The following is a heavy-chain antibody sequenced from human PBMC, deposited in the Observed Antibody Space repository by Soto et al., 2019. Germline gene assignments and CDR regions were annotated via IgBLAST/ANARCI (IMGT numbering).Heavy chain of an antibody. CDR3: AREGEYSSSSRYYYYGMDV. CDR2: IYYSGST. CDR1: GGSISSYY. D-gene: IGHD6-6*01. Sequence: SDTLSLPCTVSGGSISSYYWSWIRQPPGKGLEWIGYIYYSGSTNYNPSLKSRVTISVDTSKNQFSLKLSSVTAADTAVYYCAREGEYSSSSRYYYYGMDVWGQGTTVTVSS. V-gene: IGHV4-59*01. J-gene: IGHJ6*02.